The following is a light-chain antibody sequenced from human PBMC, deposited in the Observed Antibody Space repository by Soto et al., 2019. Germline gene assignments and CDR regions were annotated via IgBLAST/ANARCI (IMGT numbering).Light chain of an antibody. CDR1: SSDVGGYNY. CDR3: SLHAVSNTGAV. J-gene: IGLJ1*01. V-gene: IGLV2-8*01. Sequence: QSVLTQPASASGSPGQSVTISCTGTSSDVGGYNYVSLYQQHPGKAPKLMIYEVSKRPSGVPDRFSGSKSGNTASLTVSGLQAEDEVDYYCSLHAVSNTGAVLGTGTNATVL. CDR2: EVS.